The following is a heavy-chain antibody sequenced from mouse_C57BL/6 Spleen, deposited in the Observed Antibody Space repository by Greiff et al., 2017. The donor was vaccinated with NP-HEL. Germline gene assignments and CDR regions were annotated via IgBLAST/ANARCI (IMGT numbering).Heavy chain of an antibody. V-gene: IGHV1-80*01. CDR1: GYAFSSYW. CDR3: AREKDYYGSSRYWYFDV. CDR2: IYPGDGDT. J-gene: IGHJ1*03. Sequence: QVQLQESGAELVKPGASVKISCKASGYAFSSYWMNWVKQRPGKGLEWIGQIYPGDGDTNYNGKFKGKATLTADKSSSTAYMQLSSLTSEDSAVYFCAREKDYYGSSRYWYFDVWGTGTTVTVSS. D-gene: IGHD1-1*01.